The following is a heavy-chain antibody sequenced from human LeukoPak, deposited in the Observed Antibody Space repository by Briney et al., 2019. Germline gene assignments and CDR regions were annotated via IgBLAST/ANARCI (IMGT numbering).Heavy chain of an antibody. CDR1: GLPFSSYW. J-gene: IGHJ4*02. V-gene: IGHV3-7*04. CDR3: TRVGYIDEGIDY. Sequence: GGSLRLSRVASGLPFSSYWMTWVRQAPGKGLEWVANIKQDGSKKSYVDSVEGRFTISRDNAKNSLYLQMNSLRAEDTAIYYCTRVGYIDEGIDYWGQGTLVTVSS. D-gene: IGHD5-24*01. CDR2: IKQDGSKK.